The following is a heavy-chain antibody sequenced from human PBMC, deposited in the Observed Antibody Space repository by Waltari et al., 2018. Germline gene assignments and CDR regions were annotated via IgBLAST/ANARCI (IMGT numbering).Heavy chain of an antibody. CDR3: ARQPDDEYWFDP. D-gene: IGHD1-1*01. Sequence: QLQLQESGPGLVKPSETLSLTCTVSGGSISSSSYYWGWIRQPPGKGLEWIGGIYYSGGSYNNPSVKSGVNSSVNTSKNQFSWNLSSVTAADTAVYYCARQPDDEYWFDPWGQGTLVTVSS. V-gene: IGHV4-39*01. J-gene: IGHJ5*02. CDR2: IYYSGGS. CDR1: GGSISSSSYY.